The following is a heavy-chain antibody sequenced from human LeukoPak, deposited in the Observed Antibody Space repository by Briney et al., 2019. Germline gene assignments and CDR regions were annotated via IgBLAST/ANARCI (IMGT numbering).Heavy chain of an antibody. J-gene: IGHJ6*02. CDR1: GFTFSSYA. Sequence: GGSLRLSCAASGFTFSSYAMSWARQAPGKRLEWVSAISGSGGSTYYADSVKGRFTISRYNSKNTLYLQMNSLRAEDTAVYYCAKVLNYYDFWSGYYFKESELLYYYYYGMDVWGQGTTVTVSS. CDR3: AKVLNYYDFWSGYYFKESELLYYYYYGMDV. CDR2: ISGSGGST. D-gene: IGHD3-3*01. V-gene: IGHV3-23*01.